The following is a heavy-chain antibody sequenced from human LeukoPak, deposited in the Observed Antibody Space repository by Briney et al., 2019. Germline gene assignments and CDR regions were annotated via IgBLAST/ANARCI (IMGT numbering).Heavy chain of an antibody. V-gene: IGHV1-69*06. CDR1: GGTFSSYA. CDR2: IIPIFGTA. CDR3: ARDRRMGGNSYFDH. Sequence: GASVKVSCKASGGTFSSYAISWARQAPGQGLEWMGRIIPIFGTANYAQKFQGRVTITADKSTSTAYMELSSLRSEDTAVYYCARDRRMGGNSYFDHWGQGTLVTVSS. D-gene: IGHD4-23*01. J-gene: IGHJ4*02.